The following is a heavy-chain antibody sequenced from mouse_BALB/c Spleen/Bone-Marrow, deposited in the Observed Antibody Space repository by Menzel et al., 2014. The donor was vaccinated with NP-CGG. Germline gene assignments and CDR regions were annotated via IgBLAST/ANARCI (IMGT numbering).Heavy chain of an antibody. J-gene: IGHJ3*01. CDR2: INPSTGYT. D-gene: IGHD1-1*01. CDR3: ATRAYDSSYGFAY. Sequence: QVQLQQSGAELAKPGASVKMSCKASGYTFTNYWMHWVKQRPGQGLEWIGYINPSTGYTEYNQKFKDKAALTADKSSSTACMQLSSLTSEDSAVFYCATRAYDSSYGFAYWGQGTLVTVSA. V-gene: IGHV1-7*01. CDR1: GYTFTNYW.